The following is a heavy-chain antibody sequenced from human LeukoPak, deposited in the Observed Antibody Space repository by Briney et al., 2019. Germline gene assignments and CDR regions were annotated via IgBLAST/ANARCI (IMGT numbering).Heavy chain of an antibody. Sequence: GESLKISCKGSGFSFTSYWIGWVRQMPGKGLEWMGIIYPGDSDTRYSPSFQGQVTISADKSISTAYLQWSSLEASDTAMYYCASWGGCSSTSCPLDYWGQGTLVTVSS. D-gene: IGHD2-2*01. CDR2: IYPGDSDT. CDR3: ASWGGCSSTSCPLDY. CDR1: GFSFTSYW. J-gene: IGHJ4*02. V-gene: IGHV5-51*01.